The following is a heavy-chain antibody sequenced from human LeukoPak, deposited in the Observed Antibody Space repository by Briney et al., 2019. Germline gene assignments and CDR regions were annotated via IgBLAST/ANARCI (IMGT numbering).Heavy chain of an antibody. D-gene: IGHD2-15*01. Sequence: PGGSLRLSCAASGFTFSSYAMTWVRQAPGKGLEWVSTICGSGGDTHYADSVKGRFAISRDTSKYTLQLQMNSLRAEDAAVYYCVRGRTASCYSPSDYWGQGILVTVSS. CDR2: ICGSGGDT. V-gene: IGHV3-23*01. CDR1: GFTFSSYA. J-gene: IGHJ4*02. CDR3: VRGRTASCYSPSDY.